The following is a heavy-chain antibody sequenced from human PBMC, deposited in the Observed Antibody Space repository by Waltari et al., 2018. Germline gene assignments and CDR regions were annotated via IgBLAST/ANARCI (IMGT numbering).Heavy chain of an antibody. CDR2: IYHSGST. Sequence: QVQLQESGPGLVKPSETLSLTCAVAGYSISSGYYWGWIRQPPGKGLEWIGSIYHSGSTYYHPSLKSRVTISVDTSKNQCSLKLSSVTAADTAVYYCARHYCGGDCRPPEYFQHWGQGTLVTVSS. J-gene: IGHJ1*01. D-gene: IGHD2-21*01. V-gene: IGHV4-38-2*01. CDR3: ARHYCGGDCRPPEYFQH. CDR1: GYSISSGYY.